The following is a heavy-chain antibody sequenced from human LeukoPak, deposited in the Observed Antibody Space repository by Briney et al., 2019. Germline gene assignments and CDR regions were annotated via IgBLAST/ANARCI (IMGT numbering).Heavy chain of an antibody. CDR3: ARRSIAAAGGAFDI. J-gene: IGHJ3*02. D-gene: IGHD6-13*01. CDR2: IYYSGST. CDR1: GGSISSSSYY. Sequence: RSSETLSLTCTVSGGSISSSSYYWGWIRQPPGKGLEWIGSIYYSGSTYYNPSLKSRVTISVDTSKNQFSLKLSSVTAADTAVYYCARRSIAAAGGAFDIWGQGTMVTVSS. V-gene: IGHV4-39*07.